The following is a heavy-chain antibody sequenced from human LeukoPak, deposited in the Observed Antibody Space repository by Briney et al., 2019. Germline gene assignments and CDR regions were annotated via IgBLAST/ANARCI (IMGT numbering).Heavy chain of an antibody. CDR2: ISGSGSGGST. CDR1: GFTFSSSA. D-gene: IGHD5-24*01. J-gene: IGHJ4*02. CDR3: AKSGYNRFDY. V-gene: IGHV3-23*01. Sequence: GGSLRLSCAASGFTFSSSAMSWVRQAPGKGLEWVSSISGSGSGGSTYYADSAKGRFTISRDNSKNTLYLQMNSLRAEDTAVYYCAKSGYNRFDYWGQGTLVTVSS.